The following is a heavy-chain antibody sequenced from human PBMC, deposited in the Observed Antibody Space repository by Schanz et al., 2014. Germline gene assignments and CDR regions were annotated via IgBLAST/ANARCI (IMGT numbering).Heavy chain of an antibody. CDR3: ARIGGSVFDY. V-gene: IGHV3-21*02. D-gene: IGHD3-10*01. CDR1: GFTASSHS. CDR2: VSRSTPDI. Sequence: EVQLVESGGGLVKPGGSLRLSCGVSGFTASSHSMNWVRQAPGKGLEWVSYVSRSTPDIYYADSVKGRFTISRDNSKNSLYLQMNSLRAEDTAVYYCARIGGSVFDYWAQGTLVTVSS. J-gene: IGHJ4*02.